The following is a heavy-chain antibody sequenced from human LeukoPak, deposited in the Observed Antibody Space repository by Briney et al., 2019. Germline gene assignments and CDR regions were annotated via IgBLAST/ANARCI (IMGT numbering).Heavy chain of an antibody. Sequence: GGTLRLSCAASGYTFSSYGMHWVRQAPGKGLEWVAFIRYDGSNKYYADSVKGRFTISRDNSKNTLNLQMNSLRAEDTAVYYCARDLGQYYDTSDNWFDPWGQGTLVTVSS. V-gene: IGHV3-30*02. CDR1: GYTFSSYG. CDR3: ARDLGQYYDTSDNWFDP. D-gene: IGHD3-22*01. CDR2: IRYDGSNK. J-gene: IGHJ5*02.